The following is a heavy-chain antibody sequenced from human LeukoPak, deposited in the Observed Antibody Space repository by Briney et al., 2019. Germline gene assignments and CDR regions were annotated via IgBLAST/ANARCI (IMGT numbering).Heavy chain of an antibody. Sequence: GASVKVSRKASGYTFTGYQLHWVRQAPGQGLEWMGWINPNSGGTNYAQNFQGRVTMTRDTSITTAYMEPSRLRFDDTAVYYCARGPSIIAASNWGQGTLVTVSS. CDR2: INPNSGGT. D-gene: IGHD2-15*01. V-gene: IGHV1-2*02. CDR1: GYTFTGYQ. J-gene: IGHJ4*02. CDR3: ARGPSIIAASN.